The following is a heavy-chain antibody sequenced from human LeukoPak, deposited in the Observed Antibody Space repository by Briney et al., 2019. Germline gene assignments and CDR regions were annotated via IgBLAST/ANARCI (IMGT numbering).Heavy chain of an antibody. CDR3: ARTITMVRGVISYYFDY. Sequence: GGSLRLSCAASGFTFSSYSMNWVRQAPGKGLEWVSSISSSSSYIYYADSVKGRFTISRDNAKNSLYLQMNSLRAEDTAVYYCARTITMVRGVISYYFDYWGQGTLVTVSS. CDR2: ISSSSSYI. CDR1: GFTFSSYS. V-gene: IGHV3-21*01. J-gene: IGHJ4*02. D-gene: IGHD3-10*01.